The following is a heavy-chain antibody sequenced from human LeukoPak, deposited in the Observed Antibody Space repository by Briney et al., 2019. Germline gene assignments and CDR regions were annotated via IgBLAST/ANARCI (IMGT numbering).Heavy chain of an antibody. CDR3: ARGQSWVRGVILI. J-gene: IGHJ4*02. V-gene: IGHV4-31*03. Sequence: SETLSLTCTVSGGSISSGGYHWSWIRQHPGKGLEGIGDIFYSGSTYYNPSLKSRVTISVDTSKKQSSLKLSSVTAADTAVYYCARGQSWVRGVILIWGQGTLVTVSS. CDR2: IFYSGST. D-gene: IGHD3-10*01. CDR1: GGSISSGGYH.